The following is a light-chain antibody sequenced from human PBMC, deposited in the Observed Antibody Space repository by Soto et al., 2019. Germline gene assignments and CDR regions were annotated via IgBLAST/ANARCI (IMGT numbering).Light chain of an antibody. CDR3: QQYGSSPQCT. J-gene: IGKJ2*02. V-gene: IGKV3-20*01. CDR1: QSVSSSY. Sequence: EIVLTQSPGTLSLSPGETATLSCRASQSVSSSYLAWYQQKPGQAPRLLIYGASSRATGIPDRFSGSGSGPDFTLTISRLEPEDFAVYYCQQYGSSPQCTFGQGTKLEIK. CDR2: GAS.